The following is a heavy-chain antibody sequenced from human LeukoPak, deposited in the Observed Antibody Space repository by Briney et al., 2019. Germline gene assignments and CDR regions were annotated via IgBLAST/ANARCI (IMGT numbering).Heavy chain of an antibody. CDR1: GFTFSSYA. V-gene: IGHV3-23*01. J-gene: IGHJ4*02. CDR2: ISGSGGSK. Sequence: GGSVRLSCAASGFTFSSYAMSWAPEAPGKALEGVSAISGSGGSKYYAESVKGRFTISRDNSKNTLYLQMNSLRAEDTAVYYCGKWHSSSWYDRTDYWGQGTLVTVSS. CDR3: GKWHSSSWYDRTDY. D-gene: IGHD6-13*01.